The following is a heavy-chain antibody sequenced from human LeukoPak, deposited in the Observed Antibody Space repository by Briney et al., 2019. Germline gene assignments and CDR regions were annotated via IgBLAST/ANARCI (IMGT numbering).Heavy chain of an antibody. Sequence: GGSLRLSCTASGFTFSNYAMTWVRQAPGKGLEWVSVISASGGATFYADSVKGRFTISRDNSKNTVYLQMNSLRVDDTAVYYCSKKGQNGDYGRPAWGQGTLVTVSS. V-gene: IGHV3-23*01. CDR2: ISASGGAT. J-gene: IGHJ5*02. CDR1: GFTFSNYA. D-gene: IGHD4-17*01. CDR3: SKKGQNGDYGRPA.